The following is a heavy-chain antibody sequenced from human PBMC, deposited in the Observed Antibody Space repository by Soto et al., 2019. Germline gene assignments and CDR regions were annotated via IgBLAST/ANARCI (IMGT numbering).Heavy chain of an antibody. CDR1: GASISSTYW. CDR2: IYHTGTN. D-gene: IGHD2-15*01. CDR3: ATLPPRIVVVMTDLPT. Sequence: QLRESGPGLVKPSGTLSLTCFVSGASISSTYWWSWVRQTPGKRLEWIGQIYHTGTNSYNPSLKNRGTISSDKTNNQFSLRLTSMTAADTAVYYCATLPPRIVVVMTDLPTWGQGTLVTVSS. J-gene: IGHJ5*02. V-gene: IGHV4-4*02.